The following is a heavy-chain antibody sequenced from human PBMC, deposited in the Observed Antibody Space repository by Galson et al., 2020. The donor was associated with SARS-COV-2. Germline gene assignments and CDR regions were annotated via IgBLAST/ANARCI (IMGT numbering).Heavy chain of an antibody. J-gene: IGHJ6*02. V-gene: IGHV3-30*04. CDR2: ISYDGSNK. CDR1: GFTFSTYA. Sequence: GGSLRLSCAASGFTFSTYAMHWVRKAQGEGLEWVALISYDGSNKYYADSVKGRFTISRDNSKNTVYLQMNSLRAEDTAMYYCARDIAWQRSCYGMDVWGPGTTVTVSS. CDR3: ARDIAWQRSCYGMDV. D-gene: IGHD5-12*01.